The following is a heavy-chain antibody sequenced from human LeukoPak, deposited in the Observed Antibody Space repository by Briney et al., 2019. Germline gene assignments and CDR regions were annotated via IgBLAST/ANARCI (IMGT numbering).Heavy chain of an antibody. D-gene: IGHD2-15*01. J-gene: IGHJ4*02. CDR3: AREGSEMTVDY. CDR2: IYYSGST. V-gene: IGHV4-59*01. Sequence: PSETLSLTCTVSGGSISSYYWSWIRQPPGKGLEWIGYIYYSGSTNYNPSLKSRVTISVDTSKNQFSLKLNSVTAADTAVYYCAREGSEMTVDYWGQGTLVTVSS. CDR1: GGSISSYY.